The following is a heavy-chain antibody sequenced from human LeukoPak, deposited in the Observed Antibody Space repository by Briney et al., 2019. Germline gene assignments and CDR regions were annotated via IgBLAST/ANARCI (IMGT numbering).Heavy chain of an antibody. D-gene: IGHD1-26*01. V-gene: IGHV3-7*01. CDR2: IKQDGSEK. Sequence: GGSLRLSCAASGFTSSSYWMSWVRQAPGKGLEWVANIKQDGSEKYYVDSVKGRFTISRDNAKNSLYLQMNSLRAGDTAVYYCAIFLYSGSYYNYWGQGTLVTVSS. CDR3: AIFLYSGSYYNY. CDR1: GFTSSSYW. J-gene: IGHJ4*02.